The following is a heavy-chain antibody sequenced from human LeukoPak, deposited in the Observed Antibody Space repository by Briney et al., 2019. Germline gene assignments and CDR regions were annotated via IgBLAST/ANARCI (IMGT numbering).Heavy chain of an antibody. CDR2: INHSGST. Sequence: PSETLSLTCAVYGGSFSGYYWSWIRQPPGKGLEWIGEINHSGSTNYNPPLKSRVTISVDTSKNQFSLKLSSVTAADTAVYYCARSNCGGDCSFDYWGQGTLVTVSS. D-gene: IGHD2-21*02. V-gene: IGHV4-34*01. CDR3: ARSNCGGDCSFDY. J-gene: IGHJ4*02. CDR1: GGSFSGYY.